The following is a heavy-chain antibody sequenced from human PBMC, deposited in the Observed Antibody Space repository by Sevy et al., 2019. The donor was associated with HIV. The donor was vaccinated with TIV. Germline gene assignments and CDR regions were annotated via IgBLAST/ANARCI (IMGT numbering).Heavy chain of an antibody. CDR3: ARISSSPRAYYYYFCMDV. CDR2: IYPGDSGT. J-gene: IGHJ6*02. Sequence: GESLKISCKGSECNFTNYWIGWVRQMPGKGLEWMGIIYPGDSGTRYSPSFQDQVTISADKSISTAYLQWSSLKASDTAMYYCARISSSPRAYYYYFCMDVWGQGTTVTVSS. V-gene: IGHV5-51*01. D-gene: IGHD6-6*01. CDR1: ECNFTNYW.